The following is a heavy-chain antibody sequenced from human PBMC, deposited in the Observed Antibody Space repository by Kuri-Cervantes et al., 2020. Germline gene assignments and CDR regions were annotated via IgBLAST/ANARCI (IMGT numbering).Heavy chain of an antibody. Sequence: GGSLRLSCAASGSTFSSYEMNWVRQAPGKGLEWVSYISSSGSTIYYADSVKGRFTISRDNAKNSLFLQMNSLRAEDTAVFYCARGSGWLPDYWGQGTLVTVSS. V-gene: IGHV3-48*03. CDR2: ISSSGSTI. J-gene: IGHJ4*02. CDR1: GSTFSSYE. D-gene: IGHD6-19*01. CDR3: ARGSGWLPDY.